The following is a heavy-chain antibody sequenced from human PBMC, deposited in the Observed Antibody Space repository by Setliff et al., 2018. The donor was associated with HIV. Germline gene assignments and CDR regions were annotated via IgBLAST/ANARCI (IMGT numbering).Heavy chain of an antibody. J-gene: IGHJ3*02. D-gene: IGHD1-26*01. CDR2: VSHTGST. V-gene: IGHV4-34*01. CDR1: GGSLSGYY. Sequence: TLSLTCAVYGGSLSGYYWRWIRQPPGKGLEWIGDVSHTGSTNYNPSLKSRITISADTPKNQFSLKLSPVTAADTAVYYCAREGTYSGTYWVRRVASFDIWGQGTMVTVSS. CDR3: AREGTYSGTYWVRRVASFDI.